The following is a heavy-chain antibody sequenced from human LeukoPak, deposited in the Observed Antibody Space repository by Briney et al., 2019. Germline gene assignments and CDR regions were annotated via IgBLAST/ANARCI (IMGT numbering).Heavy chain of an antibody. Sequence: GGSLILSCAASGFTFSSHAMSWVRQVPGKGLEWVSGISGSGAGTYYADSVKGRFTISRDNSKNTLSLQMNSLRAEDTAAYYCAKEGYQAGTTSKGYFDYWGQGTLVTVSS. CDR3: AKEGYQAGTTSKGYFDY. J-gene: IGHJ4*02. V-gene: IGHV3-23*01. CDR1: GFTFSSHA. CDR2: ISGSGAGT. D-gene: IGHD1-7*01.